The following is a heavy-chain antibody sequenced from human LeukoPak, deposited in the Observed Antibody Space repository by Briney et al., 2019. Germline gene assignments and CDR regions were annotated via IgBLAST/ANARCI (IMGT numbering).Heavy chain of an antibody. D-gene: IGHD6-19*01. J-gene: IGHJ4*02. CDR1: GFTFDDYA. CDR3: AKGTTSSGWV. V-gene: IGHV3-9*01. CDR2: ISWNSGSI. Sequence: GGSLRLSCAASGFTFDDYAMHWVRQAPGKGLEWVSGISWNSGSIGYADSVKGRFTISRDNAKNSLYLQMNSLRAEDTAVYYCAKGTTSSGWVWGQGTLVTVSS.